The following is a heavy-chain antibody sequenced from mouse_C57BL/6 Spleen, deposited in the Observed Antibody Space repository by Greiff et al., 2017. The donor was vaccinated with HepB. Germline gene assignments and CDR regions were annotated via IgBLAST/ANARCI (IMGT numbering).Heavy chain of an antibody. CDR1: GYTFTDYN. Sequence: VQLQQSGPELVKPGASVKIPCKASGYTFTDYNMDWVKQSHGKSLEWIGDINPNNGGTIYNHKFKGKATLTVDKSSSTAYMELRSLTSEDTAVYYCAKSYYRNYYWYFDVWGTGTTVTVSS. CDR2: INPNNGGT. CDR3: AKSYYRNYYWYFDV. J-gene: IGHJ1*03. D-gene: IGHD2-10*01. V-gene: IGHV1-18*01.